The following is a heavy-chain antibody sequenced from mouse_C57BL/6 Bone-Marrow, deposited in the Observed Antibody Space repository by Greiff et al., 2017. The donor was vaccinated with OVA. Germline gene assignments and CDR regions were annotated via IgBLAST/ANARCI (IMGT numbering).Heavy chain of an antibody. J-gene: IGHJ4*01. CDR2: IYPGSGNT. CDR3: ARCYYGSSDAMDY. Sequence: QVHVKQSGAELVRPGASVKLSCKASGYTFTDYYINWVKQRPGQGLEWIARIYPGSGNTYYNEKFKGKATLTAEKSSSTAYMQLSSLTSEDSAVYFCARCYYGSSDAMDYWGQGTSVTVSS. V-gene: IGHV1-76*01. D-gene: IGHD1-1*01. CDR1: GYTFTDYY.